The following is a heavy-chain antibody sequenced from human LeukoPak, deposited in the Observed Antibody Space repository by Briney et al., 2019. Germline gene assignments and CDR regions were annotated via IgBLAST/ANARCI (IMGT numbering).Heavy chain of an antibody. D-gene: IGHD3-10*01. Sequence: PSATLFLTCCVSGGSFTDNFLGWIRQIPGKGLEWIGEVNHRGTINYNPSLKSRVAISVDTSKNQFSLKLSSVTAADTAVYYCARLHLWPENWFDSWGPGTLVTVTS. CDR3: ARLHLWPENWFDS. CDR2: VNHRGTI. J-gene: IGHJ5*01. V-gene: IGHV4-34*01. CDR1: GGSFTDNF.